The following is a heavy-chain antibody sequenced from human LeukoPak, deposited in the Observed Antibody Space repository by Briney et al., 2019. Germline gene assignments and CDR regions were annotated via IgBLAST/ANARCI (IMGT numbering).Heavy chain of an antibody. CDR3: ARDPQDYYGSGNTWYFDL. Sequence: SETLSLTCTVSGGSISSYYWSWTRQPPGKGLEWIGYIYYSGSTNYNPSLKSRVTISVDTSKNQFSLKLSSVTASDTAVYYCARDPQDYYGSGNTWYFDLWGRGTLVTVSS. V-gene: IGHV4-59*12. D-gene: IGHD3-10*01. CDR2: IYYSGST. CDR1: GGSISSYY. J-gene: IGHJ2*01.